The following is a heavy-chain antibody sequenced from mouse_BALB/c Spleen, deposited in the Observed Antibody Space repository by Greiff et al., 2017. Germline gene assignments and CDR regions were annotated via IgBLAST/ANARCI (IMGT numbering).Heavy chain of an antibody. CDR1: GDSITSCY. CDR2: ISYSGST. V-gene: IGHV3-8*02. D-gene: IGHD1-1*01. CDR3: AGSSYSMDY. J-gene: IGHJ4*01. Sequence: EVKLEESGPSLVKPSQTLSLTCSVTGDSITSCYWNWIRKFPGNKLEYMGYISYSGSTYYNPSLKSRISITRDTSTNQYYLQLNTMTTEDTATYCSAGSSYSMDYWGQGTAVTVSS.